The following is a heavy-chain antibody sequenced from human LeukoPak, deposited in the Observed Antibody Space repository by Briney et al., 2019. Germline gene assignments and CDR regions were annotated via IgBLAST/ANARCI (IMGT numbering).Heavy chain of an antibody. CDR1: GFTVSSNY. CDR2: IYDSGTT. J-gene: IGHJ4*02. V-gene: IGHV3-53*01. Sequence: PGGSLRLSCAPSGFTVSSNYMRGVRQAPGKGLEWVSVIYDSGTTYYADSGKGRFLIFKDTSKNTVDLQMHSLRVEDTAVYYCAGRRSSGWYAYWGQGTLVTVSS. D-gene: IGHD6-19*01. CDR3: AGRRSSGWYAY.